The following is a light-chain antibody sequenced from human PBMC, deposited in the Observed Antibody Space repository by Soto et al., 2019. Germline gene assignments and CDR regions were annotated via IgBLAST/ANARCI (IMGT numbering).Light chain of an antibody. CDR1: QYIGGY. CDR2: DAA. V-gene: IGKV3-11*01. J-gene: IGKJ4*01. Sequence: EIVLTQSPATLSLSPGERATLSCRASQYIGGYLAWYQLRPGQGPRLLIFDAASRATGIPDRVSGSGSGTDFTLTISRLEPEDFAVYYCQQRASRPLTFGGGTKVEIK. CDR3: QQRASRPLT.